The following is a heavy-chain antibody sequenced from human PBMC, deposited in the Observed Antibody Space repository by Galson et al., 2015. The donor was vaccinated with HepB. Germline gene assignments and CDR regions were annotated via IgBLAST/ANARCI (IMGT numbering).Heavy chain of an antibody. D-gene: IGHD1-26*01. Sequence: SVKVSCKASGFTFTSSAVQWVRQARGQRLEWIGWIVVGSGNTNYAQKFQERVTITRDMSTSTAYMELSSLRSEDTAVYYCAAEAGQWEDAFDIWGQGTMVTVSS. CDR2: IVVGSGNT. CDR3: AAEAGQWEDAFDI. V-gene: IGHV1-58*01. J-gene: IGHJ3*02. CDR1: GFTFTSSA.